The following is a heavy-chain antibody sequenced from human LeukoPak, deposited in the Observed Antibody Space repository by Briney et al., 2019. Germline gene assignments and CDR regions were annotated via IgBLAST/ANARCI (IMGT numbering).Heavy chain of an antibody. J-gene: IGHJ4*02. Sequence: GGSLTLSCAASGITVSANYMSWVRQAPGKGREWVSVISSGGSAYYADSVKGRFTISRDIYKNTVSLQMNSLRAEDTAVYFCARDPEGCSGGSCNSLSFVWGQGTLVTVSS. D-gene: IGHD2-15*01. CDR2: ISSGGSA. CDR1: GITVSANY. V-gene: IGHV3-66*01. CDR3: ARDPEGCSGGSCNSLSFV.